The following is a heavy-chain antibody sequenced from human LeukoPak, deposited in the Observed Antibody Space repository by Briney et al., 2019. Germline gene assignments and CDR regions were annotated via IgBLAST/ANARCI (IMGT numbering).Heavy chain of an antibody. CDR2: IYHSGST. V-gene: IGHV4-38-2*02. CDR3: ARDTYSLMDV. J-gene: IGHJ6*03. D-gene: IGHD4-11*01. CDR1: GYSISSGYY. Sequence: SETLSLTCTVSGYSISSGYYWGWIRQPPGKGLEWIGSIYHSGSTYYNPSLKSRVTISVDTSKNQFSLKLSSVTAADTAVYYCARDTYSLMDVWGKGTTVTVSS.